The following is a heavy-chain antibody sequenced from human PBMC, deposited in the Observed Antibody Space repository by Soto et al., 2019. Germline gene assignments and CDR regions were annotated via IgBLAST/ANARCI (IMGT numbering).Heavy chain of an antibody. D-gene: IGHD5-12*01. CDR2: IYYSGST. J-gene: IGHJ4*02. V-gene: IGHV4-59*01. CDR3: ARDGGYHAFDY. CDR1: GGSISSYY. Sequence: PSETLSLTCTVSGGSISSYYWSWIRQPPGKGLEWIGYIYYSGSTNYNPSLKSRVTISADTSKNQFSLKLSSVTAADTAVYYCARDGGYHAFDYWGQGTLVTVSS.